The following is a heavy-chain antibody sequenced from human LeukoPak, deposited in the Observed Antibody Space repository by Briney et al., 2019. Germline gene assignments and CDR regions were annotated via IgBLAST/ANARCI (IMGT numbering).Heavy chain of an antibody. CDR2: INPNSGVT. D-gene: IGHD1-14*01. V-gene: IGHV1-2*02. CDR3: ARAVSGTLGGAFDI. Sequence: SVRVSCKASGYTFIDYFIHWMRQTPGQGLEWLGWINPNSGVTRYAQKFQGRVTLTRDTAAYMELSSLKYDDTAVYYCARAVSGTLGGAFDIWGQGTAVTVSS. J-gene: IGHJ3*02. CDR1: GYTFIDYF.